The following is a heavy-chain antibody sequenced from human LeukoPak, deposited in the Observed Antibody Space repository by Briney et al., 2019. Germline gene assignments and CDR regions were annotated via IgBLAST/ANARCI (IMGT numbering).Heavy chain of an antibody. V-gene: IGHV4-39*07. CDR1: AGTVTSSTYF. CDR3: ARDGFYYHYYMDV. D-gene: IGHD1-14*01. Sequence: PSETLSLTCTLSAGTVTSSTYFWGWIRQPPGKGLEWIGSISYSGATYYNPSLKSRVSMSVHTSKNQFSLKLSSVTAADTAVYYCARDGFYYHYYMDVWGEGTTVTVSS. CDR2: ISYSGAT. J-gene: IGHJ6*03.